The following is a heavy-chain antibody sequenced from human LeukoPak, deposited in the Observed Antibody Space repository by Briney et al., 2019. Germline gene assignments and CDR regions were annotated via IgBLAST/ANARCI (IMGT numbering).Heavy chain of an antibody. CDR1: GGSFSGYY. V-gene: IGHV4-34*01. CDR2: INHSGST. J-gene: IGHJ4*02. Sequence: SETLSLTCAVYGGSFSGYYWSWIRQPPGKGLEWIGEINHSGSTNYNPSLKSRVTISVDTSKNQFSLKLSSVTAADTAVYYCARARYYYDSSGPYDYWGRGTLVTVSS. CDR3: ARARYYYDSSGPYDY. D-gene: IGHD3-22*01.